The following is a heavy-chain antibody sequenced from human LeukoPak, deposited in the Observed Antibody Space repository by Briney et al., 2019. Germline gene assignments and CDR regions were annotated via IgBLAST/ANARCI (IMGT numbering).Heavy chain of an antibody. CDR3: AKDMYPNYYYYGMDV. D-gene: IGHD2-8*01. V-gene: IGHV3-23*01. CDR1: GFTFSSYA. Sequence: GGSLRISCAASGFTFSSYAMSWVRQAPGKGLEWVSAISGSGGSTYYADSVKGRFTISRDNSKNTLYLQMNSLRAEDTAVYYCAKDMYPNYYYYGMDVWGQGTTVTVSS. CDR2: ISGSGGST. J-gene: IGHJ6*02.